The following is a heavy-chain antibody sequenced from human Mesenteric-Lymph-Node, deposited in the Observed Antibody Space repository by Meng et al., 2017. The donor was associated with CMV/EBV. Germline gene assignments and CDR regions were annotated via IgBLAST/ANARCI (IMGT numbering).Heavy chain of an antibody. CDR3: ARDGRSIAARPGEPDY. CDR1: GFTFSNCE. J-gene: IGHJ4*02. V-gene: IGHV3-48*03. Sequence: GESLKISCAASGFTFSNCEMSWVRQAPGKGLEWVSYISTSDTTVYYADSVKGRFTISRDNAKNSLYLQMNSLRAEDTAVYYCARDGRSIAARPGEPDYWGQGTLVTVSS. CDR2: ISTSDTTV. D-gene: IGHD6-6*01.